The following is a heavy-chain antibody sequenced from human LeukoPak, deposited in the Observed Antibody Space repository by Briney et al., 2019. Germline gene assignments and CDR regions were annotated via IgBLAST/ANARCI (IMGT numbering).Heavy chain of an antibody. CDR3: ALEFGVVIIRLDY. CDR2: IIPIFGTA. D-gene: IGHD3-3*01. J-gene: IGHJ4*02. CDR1: GGTFSSYA. Sequence: SVKVSCKAPGGTFSSYAISWVRQAPGQGLEWMGGIIPIFGTANYAQKLQGRVTITADESTSTAYMELSSLRSEDTAVYYCALEFGVVIIRLDYWGQGTLVTVSS. V-gene: IGHV1-69*13.